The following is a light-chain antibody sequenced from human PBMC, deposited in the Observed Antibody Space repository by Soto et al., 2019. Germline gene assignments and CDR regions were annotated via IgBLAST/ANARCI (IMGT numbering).Light chain of an antibody. CDR3: QQYKNWPRP. CDR1: QSVSSSY. CDR2: GAS. Sequence: ELLLTQSQRPRTLSPGETATLYSRASQSVSSSYLAWYQQKPGQAPRLLIYGASTRATGIPARFGGSGAGTEFSISISGLQSEDFAVYYCQQYKNWPRPFGNGTRLEI. V-gene: IGKV3-15*01. J-gene: IGKJ5*01.